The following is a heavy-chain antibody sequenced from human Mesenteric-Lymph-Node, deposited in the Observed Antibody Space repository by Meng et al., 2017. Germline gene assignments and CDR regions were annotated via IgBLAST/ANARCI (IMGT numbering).Heavy chain of an antibody. CDR2: ISGSGGST. Sequence: GGSLKISCAASGFTFSSYAMSWVRQAPGKGLEWVSAISGSGGSTYYADSVKGRFTISRDNSKNTVFLQMDSLRVEDTAVYYCARDPGLPNGLHVWGQGTTVTVSS. CDR3: ARDPGLPNGLHV. D-gene: IGHD3/OR15-3a*01. V-gene: IGHV3-23*01. J-gene: IGHJ6*02. CDR1: GFTFSSYA.